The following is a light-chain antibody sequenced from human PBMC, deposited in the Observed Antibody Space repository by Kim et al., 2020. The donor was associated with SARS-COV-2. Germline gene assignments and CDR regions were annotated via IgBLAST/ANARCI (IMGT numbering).Light chain of an antibody. J-gene: IGKJ2*01. CDR2: WAS. CDR1: RSVLYNSNNKNY. V-gene: IGKV4-1*01. Sequence: DIGMTQSPDSLAVSLGERATIHCKSSRSVLYNSNNKNYLAWYQQKPGQPPKLLIYWASTRDSGVPDRFSGSGSGTDFTLTISSLQAEDVAVYYCQKYFTSPYNFGQGTKLEI. CDR3: QKYFTSPYN.